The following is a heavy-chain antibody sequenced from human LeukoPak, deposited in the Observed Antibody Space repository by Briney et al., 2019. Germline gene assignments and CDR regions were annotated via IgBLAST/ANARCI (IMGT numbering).Heavy chain of an antibody. J-gene: IGHJ4*02. CDR2: IIPIFGTA. V-gene: IGHV1-69*05. CDR1: GGSFSSEA. Sequence: ASVKVSCKAFGGSFSSEAISWVRQAPGQGLEWMGRIIPIFGTANYAQKFQGRVTITTDESTSTAYMELSSLRSEDTAVYYCARDNNWGPTFDYWGQGTLVTVSS. D-gene: IGHD7-27*01. CDR3: ARDNNWGPTFDY.